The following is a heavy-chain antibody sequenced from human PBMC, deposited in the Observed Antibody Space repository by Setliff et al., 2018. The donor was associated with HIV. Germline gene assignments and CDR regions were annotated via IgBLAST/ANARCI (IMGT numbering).Heavy chain of an antibody. CDR3: ARDGRLPSSYWYFDL. CDR1: GFTFRSYE. J-gene: IGHJ2*01. V-gene: IGHV3-23*01. Sequence: GGSLRLSCEASGFTFRSYEMNWVRQAPGKGLEWASGISGSGDSTFYAHSVKGRFTVSRDESENTMYLQMNSLRAEDTAVYYCARDGRLPSSYWYFDLWGRGTLVTVSS. CDR2: ISGSGDST. D-gene: IGHD2-21*02.